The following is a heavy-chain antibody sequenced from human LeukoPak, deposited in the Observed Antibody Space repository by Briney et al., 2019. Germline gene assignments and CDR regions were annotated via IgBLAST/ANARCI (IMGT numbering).Heavy chain of an antibody. D-gene: IGHD3-10*01. J-gene: IGHJ4*02. CDR1: GGSISSGGYS. Sequence: SETLSLTCAVSGGSISSGGYSWRWIRQPPGKGLEWIGYIYHSGSTYYNPSLKSRVTISVDRSKNQFSLKLSSVTAADTAVYYCARGFGELFDYWGQGTLVTVSS. CDR3: ARGFGELFDY. V-gene: IGHV4-30-2*01. CDR2: IYHSGST.